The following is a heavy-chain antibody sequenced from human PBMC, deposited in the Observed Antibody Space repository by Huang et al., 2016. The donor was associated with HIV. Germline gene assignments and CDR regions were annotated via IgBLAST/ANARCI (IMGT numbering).Heavy chain of an antibody. D-gene: IGHD2-8*02. Sequence: EVQLVESGGGLVRLGGSLRLSCAASGITFSTYRMNWVRQAPGKGLEWVSYITSTSGTIYYSASVKGRFTISRDNAENSLYLQMNSLRDEDTAVYYCATQSSGGKEIDYWGQGTLVTVSS. CDR3: ATQSSGGKEIDY. CDR2: ITSTSGTI. J-gene: IGHJ4*02. CDR1: GITFSTYR. V-gene: IGHV3-48*02.